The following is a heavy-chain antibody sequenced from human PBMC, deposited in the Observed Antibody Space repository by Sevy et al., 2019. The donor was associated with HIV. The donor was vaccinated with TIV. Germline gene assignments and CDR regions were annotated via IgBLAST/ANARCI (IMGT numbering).Heavy chain of an antibody. CDR2: ISSNGDNA. D-gene: IGHD3-9*01. Sequence: GGSLRLSCAASGFAFRTYAFHWVRQAPGRGLEWVGLISSNGDNAFYANSVRGRFTISRANSMNPLYLELNNLTPDDTAVYYCARGPEWELTSFLSHWGQGTLVTVSS. CDR3: ARGPEWELTSFLSH. CDR1: GFAFRTYA. J-gene: IGHJ4*02. V-gene: IGHV3-30-3*01.